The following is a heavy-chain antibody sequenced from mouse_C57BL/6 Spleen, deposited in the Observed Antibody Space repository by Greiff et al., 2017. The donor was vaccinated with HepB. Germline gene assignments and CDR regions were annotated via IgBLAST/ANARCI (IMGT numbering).Heavy chain of an antibody. D-gene: IGHD1-1*01. CDR2: IRNKANGYTT. J-gene: IGHJ1*03. V-gene: IGHV7-3*01. Sequence: EVKLMESGGGLVQPGGSLSLSCAASGFTFTDYYMSWVRQPPGKALEWLGFIRNKANGYTTEYSASVKGRFTISRDNSKSILYLQMNALRAEDSATCYCARYPYYYGSSGYLDVWGTGTTVTVSS. CDR1: GFTFTDYY. CDR3: ARYPYYYGSSGYLDV.